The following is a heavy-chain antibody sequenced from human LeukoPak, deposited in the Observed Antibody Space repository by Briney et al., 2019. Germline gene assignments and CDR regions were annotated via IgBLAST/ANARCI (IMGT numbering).Heavy chain of an antibody. D-gene: IGHD3-10*01. CDR3: TRDWARAGGEILDY. J-gene: IGHJ4*02. CDR1: GFTFSSYA. CDR2: ISYDGSNK. Sequence: GRSLRLSCAASGFTFSSYAMHWVRQAPGKGLEWVAVISYDGSNKYYADSVKGRFTISRDYSKNTLYLQMNSLRDEDTAMYYCTRDWARAGGEILDYWGQGTLVTVSS. V-gene: IGHV3-30*04.